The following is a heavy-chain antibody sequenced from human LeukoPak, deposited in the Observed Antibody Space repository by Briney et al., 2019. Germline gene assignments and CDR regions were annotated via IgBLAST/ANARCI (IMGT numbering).Heavy chain of an antibody. CDR1: GYTFTSYY. CDR3: ASPGIAFALDY. CDR2: INPSGGST. D-gene: IGHD6-13*01. Sequence: GASVKVSCKASGYTFTSYYMHWVRQAPGQGLEWMGIINPSGGSTSYAQKFQGRVTMTRDTSTSTVYMELSSLRPEDTAVYYCASPGIAFALDYWGQGTLVTVSS. J-gene: IGHJ4*02. V-gene: IGHV1-46*01.